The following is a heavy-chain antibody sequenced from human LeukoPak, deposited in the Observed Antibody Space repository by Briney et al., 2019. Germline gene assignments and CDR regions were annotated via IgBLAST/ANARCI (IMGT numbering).Heavy chain of an antibody. CDR1: GFTFTRSG. CDR2: ISAYNGDT. Sequence: GASVKVSCKASGFTFTRSGISWVRQAPGQGLEWMGWISAYNGDTNYAQKFQGRVTMTTDTSTSTAYMELRSLRSDDTAVYYCASDPSNTSGRYAYFDYWGQGTLVTVSS. D-gene: IGHD6-19*01. V-gene: IGHV1-18*01. CDR3: ASDPSNTSGRYAYFDY. J-gene: IGHJ4*02.